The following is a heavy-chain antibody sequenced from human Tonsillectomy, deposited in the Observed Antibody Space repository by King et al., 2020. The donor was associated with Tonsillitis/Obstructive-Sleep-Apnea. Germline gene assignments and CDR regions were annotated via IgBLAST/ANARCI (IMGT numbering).Heavy chain of an antibody. CDR1: GGSIRSSAYY. Sequence: QLQESGPGLVKPSETLSLTCTVSGGSIRSSAYYWGWIRQPPGKGLEWIGTIYYTASTYYNPSLKSRVTISVDTSKNHLSLKVNSVTAADTALYYCASLNGNYGTRDDAFCIWGQGTMVIVSS. V-gene: IGHV4-39*02. J-gene: IGHJ3*02. D-gene: IGHD4/OR15-4a*01. CDR3: ASLNGNYGTRDDAFCI. CDR2: IYYTAST.